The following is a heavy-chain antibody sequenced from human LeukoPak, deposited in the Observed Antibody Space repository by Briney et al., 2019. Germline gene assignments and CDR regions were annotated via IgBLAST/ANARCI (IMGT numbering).Heavy chain of an antibody. V-gene: IGHV1-2*02. CDR2: INPNSGGT. CDR1: GYTFTGYY. CDR3: ARATLVRGYYMDV. Sequence: GASVKVSCKASGYTFTGYYMHWVRQAPGQGLEWMGWINPNSGGTNYVQKFQGRVTMTRDTSISTAYMELSRLRAEDTAVYYCARATLVRGYYMDVWGKGTTVTISS. D-gene: IGHD1-26*01. J-gene: IGHJ6*03.